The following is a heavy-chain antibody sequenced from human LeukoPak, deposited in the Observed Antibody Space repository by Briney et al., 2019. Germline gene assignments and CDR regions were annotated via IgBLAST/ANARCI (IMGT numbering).Heavy chain of an antibody. CDR2: IRSKANSYAT. Sequence: PGGSLRLSCAASGFTFSGSAMHWVRQASGKGLEWVGRIRSKANSYATAYAASVKGRFTISRDDSKNTAYLQMNSLKTEDTAVYYCTRHSPRGYCTNGVCYTPPFDYWGQGTLVTVSS. CDR3: TRHSPRGYCTNGVCYTPPFDY. CDR1: GFTFSGSA. V-gene: IGHV3-73*01. J-gene: IGHJ4*02. D-gene: IGHD2-8*01.